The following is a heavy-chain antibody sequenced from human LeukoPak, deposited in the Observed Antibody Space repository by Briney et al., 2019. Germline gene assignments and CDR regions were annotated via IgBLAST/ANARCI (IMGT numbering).Heavy chain of an antibody. CDR3: AKDIGSSSWFYFDY. Sequence: GRSLRLSCAASGFTFDDYAMHWVRQAPGKGLEWVSGVTWNSGTIGCADSVEGRFTISRDNAKNSLYLQMNSLRAEDTALYYCAKDIGSSSWFYFDYWGQGTLVTVSS. V-gene: IGHV3-9*01. J-gene: IGHJ4*02. CDR1: GFTFDDYA. D-gene: IGHD6-13*01. CDR2: VTWNSGTI.